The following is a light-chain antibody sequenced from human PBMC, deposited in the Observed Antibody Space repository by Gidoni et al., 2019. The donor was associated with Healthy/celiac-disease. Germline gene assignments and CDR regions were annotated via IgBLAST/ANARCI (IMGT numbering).Light chain of an antibody. Sequence: EIVLTQSPRTLSLPPGERATLSCRASQSVSSSYLAWYQQKPGQAPRLLIYGASSRATGIPDRFSGSGSGTDFTLTISRLEPEDFAVYYCQQYGSSAYTFGQGTKLEIK. J-gene: IGKJ2*01. CDR1: QSVSSSY. CDR2: GAS. CDR3: QQYGSSAYT. V-gene: IGKV3-20*01.